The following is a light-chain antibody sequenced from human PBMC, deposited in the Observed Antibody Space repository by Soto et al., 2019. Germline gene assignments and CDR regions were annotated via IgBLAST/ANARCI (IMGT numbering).Light chain of an antibody. CDR2: GAS. CDR1: QSVNSN. V-gene: IGKV3-15*01. CDR3: QQYKNWPPVT. Sequence: DTAMTQSPATLFVSLGKRATLSCRASQSVNSNLAWYQQKPGQAPNLLIYGASIRATGVPARFSGSGSGTDFTLTISSLQPEDFAVYFCQQYKNWPPVTFGGGTKVDSK. J-gene: IGKJ4*01.